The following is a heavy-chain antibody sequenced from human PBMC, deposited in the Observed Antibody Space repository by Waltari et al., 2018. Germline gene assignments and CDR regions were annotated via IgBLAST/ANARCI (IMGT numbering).Heavy chain of an antibody. J-gene: IGHJ4*02. Sequence: QVQLVQSGAEVKKPGASVKVSCKASGYTFTSYGISWVRQAPGQGLEWMGWISAYNGNTNYAQKLQGRVTMTTDTSTSTAYMELRSLRSDDTAVYYCARWAYIVGATHRGNYFDYWGQGTLVTVSS. CDR3: ARWAYIVGATHRGNYFDY. D-gene: IGHD1-26*01. CDR2: ISAYNGNT. V-gene: IGHV1-18*01. CDR1: GYTFTSYG.